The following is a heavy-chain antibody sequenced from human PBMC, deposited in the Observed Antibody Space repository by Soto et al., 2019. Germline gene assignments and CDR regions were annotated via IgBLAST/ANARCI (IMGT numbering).Heavy chain of an antibody. D-gene: IGHD3-22*01. V-gene: IGHV3-23*01. CDR2: ISGSGIST. CDR1: GFTFINFA. CDR3: AKIPMKAMIIDVYDF. Sequence: GGSLRLSCAASGFTFINFAMSWVLQAPGKGLEWVSAISGSGISTFYADSVKGRFTISRDNSKNTLYLQMNSLRAEDTAIFYCAKIPMKAMIIDVYDFWAQRTMDIGS. J-gene: IGHJ3*01.